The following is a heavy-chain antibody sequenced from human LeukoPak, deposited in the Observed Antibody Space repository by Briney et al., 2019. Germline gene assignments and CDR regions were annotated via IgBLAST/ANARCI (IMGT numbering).Heavy chain of an antibody. CDR3: GTAFEF. CDR2: INNDGRST. CDR1: GFTVSGTW. D-gene: IGHD5-18*01. J-gene: IGHJ4*01. V-gene: IGHV3-74*01. Sequence: GGSLRLSCAASGFTVSGTWMHWVRQAPGKGLVWVSRINNDGRSTSYADPVKGRFTISRDNAKNTLYMQMNSLRAEDTAVYYCGTAFEFWGQEPWSPSPQ.